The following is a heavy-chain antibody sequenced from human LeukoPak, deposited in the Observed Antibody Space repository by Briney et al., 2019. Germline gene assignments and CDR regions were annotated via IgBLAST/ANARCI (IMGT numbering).Heavy chain of an antibody. Sequence: GGSLRLSCAASGFTFSTYAMHWVRQPPGKGLAWVSAISVSGGATYHADADSVKGRFIISRDNSKNTLYLQINSLRVEDTAVYYCAKDGYNYDSSGHFDYWGQGTLVTVSS. J-gene: IGHJ4*02. CDR3: AKDGYNYDSSGHFDY. CDR2: ISVSGGAT. V-gene: IGHV3-23*01. CDR1: GFTFSTYA. D-gene: IGHD3-22*01.